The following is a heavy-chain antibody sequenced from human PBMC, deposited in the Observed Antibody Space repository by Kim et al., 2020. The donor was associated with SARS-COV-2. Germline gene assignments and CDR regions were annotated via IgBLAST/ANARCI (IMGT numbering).Heavy chain of an antibody. V-gene: IGHV3-30*19. CDR3: AREVGVSWQTSSYFYGLDF. CDR1: GFNFSAYG. D-gene: IGHD1-26*01. J-gene: IGHJ6*04. Sequence: GGSLRLSCATSGFNFSAYGFHWVRQAPNKGLEWVAVISYDGSNTLYAPSVKGRLTISRDNSKSTLHLQLNRLRVEDTAVYYCAREVGVSWQTSSYFYGLDFGGKGTTVSVSS. CDR2: ISYDGSNT.